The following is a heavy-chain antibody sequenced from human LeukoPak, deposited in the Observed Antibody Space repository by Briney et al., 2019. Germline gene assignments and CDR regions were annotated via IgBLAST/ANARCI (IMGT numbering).Heavy chain of an antibody. D-gene: IGHD2-2*01. CDR2: INQDGSDI. V-gene: IGHV3-7*01. CDR3: ARDHYMVEVPAAGAFDI. CDR1: GFTFSYYW. Sequence: PGGSLRLSCAASGFTFSYYWMTWVRQAPGKGLEWVANINQDGSDIYYVDSVRGRFTISRDNARNSLYLQMNSLRAEDTAVYYCARDHYMVEVPAAGAFDIWGQGTMVTVSS. J-gene: IGHJ3*02.